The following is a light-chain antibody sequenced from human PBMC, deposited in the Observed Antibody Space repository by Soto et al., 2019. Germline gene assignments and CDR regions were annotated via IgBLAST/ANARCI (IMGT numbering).Light chain of an antibody. CDR3: QQYSTWHLT. V-gene: IGKV3-15*01. CDR2: GAS. J-gene: IGKJ4*01. Sequence: EVVMTQSPATLSVSPGERATLSCRASQSVSSTLAWYQQKPGQAPRLLIYGASTRATGIPARFSGSGSGTEFTLTISSRQSEDFAVYYCQQYSTWHLTFGGGTKVEIK. CDR1: QSVSST.